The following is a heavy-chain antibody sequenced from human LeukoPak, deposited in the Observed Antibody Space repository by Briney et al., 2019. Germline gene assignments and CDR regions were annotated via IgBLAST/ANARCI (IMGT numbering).Heavy chain of an antibody. D-gene: IGHD6-19*01. CDR2: MNPNSGNT. Sequence: ASVKVSCKASGYTFTTYEINWVRQATGQGVEWMGWMNPNSGNTGYTQKFQGRVTMTRNTSISTAYMELSSLRSEDTAVYYCARGRGSGHKENWFDPWGQGTLVTVSS. J-gene: IGHJ5*02. CDR1: GYTFTTYE. CDR3: ARGRGSGHKENWFDP. V-gene: IGHV1-8*01.